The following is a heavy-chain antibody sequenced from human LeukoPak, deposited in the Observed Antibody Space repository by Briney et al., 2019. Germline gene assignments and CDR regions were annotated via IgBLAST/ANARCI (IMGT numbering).Heavy chain of an antibody. V-gene: IGHV3-30*02. CDR3: AKDPTHGRVWDYYETIGLSY. D-gene: IGHD3-22*01. CDR2: IRYDGSNK. Sequence: GGSLRLSCAASGFTFSSYGMHWVRQAPGKGLEWVAFIRYDGSNKYYADSVKGRFTISRDNSKNTLNLQMNSLRAEDTAVYYCAKDPTHGRVWDYYETIGLSYWGQGTLVTVSS. CDR1: GFTFSSYG. J-gene: IGHJ4*02.